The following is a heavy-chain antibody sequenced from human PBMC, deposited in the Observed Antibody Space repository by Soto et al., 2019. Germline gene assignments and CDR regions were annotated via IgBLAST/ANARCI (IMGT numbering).Heavy chain of an antibody. CDR1: GGSFSGYY. D-gene: IGHD6-13*01. Sequence: SETLSLTCAVYGGSFSGYYWSWIRQPPGKGLEWIGEINHSGSTNYNPSLKSRVTISVDTSKNQFSLKLSSVAAADTAVYYCARVRHSSSYWFDPWGQGTLVTVSS. CDR2: INHSGST. V-gene: IGHV4-34*01. CDR3: ARVRHSSSYWFDP. J-gene: IGHJ5*02.